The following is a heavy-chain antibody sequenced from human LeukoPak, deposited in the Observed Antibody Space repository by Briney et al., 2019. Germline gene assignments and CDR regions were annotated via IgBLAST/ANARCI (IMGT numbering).Heavy chain of an antibody. Sequence: GGSLRLSCAASGFTFSSYAMHWVRQAPGKGLEWVAVISYDGSNKYYADSVKGRFTISRDNSKNTLYLQMNSLRDEDTAVYYCARDFSHQSSSCGYWGQGTLVTVSS. D-gene: IGHD6-13*01. CDR1: GFTFSSYA. V-gene: IGHV3-30-3*01. J-gene: IGHJ4*02. CDR3: ARDFSHQSSSCGY. CDR2: ISYDGSNK.